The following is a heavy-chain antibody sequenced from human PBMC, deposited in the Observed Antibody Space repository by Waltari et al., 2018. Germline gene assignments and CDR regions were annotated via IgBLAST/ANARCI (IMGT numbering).Heavy chain of an antibody. J-gene: IGHJ6*03. Sequence: QVQLVQSGAEVKKPGSSVKVSCKASGGTFSSYAISWVRQAPGQGLEWMGGIIPSLGRDNYAQKFQGRVTINADKSTSTAYMELSSLRSEDTAVYYCARDRGDGYNYGYYYYYMDVWGKGTTVTVSS. CDR1: GGTFSSYA. CDR3: ARDRGDGYNYGYYYYYMDV. CDR2: IIPSLGRD. V-gene: IGHV1-69*10. D-gene: IGHD5-12*01.